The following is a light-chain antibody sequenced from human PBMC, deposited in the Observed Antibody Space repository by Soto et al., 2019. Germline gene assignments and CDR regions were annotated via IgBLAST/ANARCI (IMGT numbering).Light chain of an antibody. CDR2: NVS. CDR1: SSDVGGYNY. J-gene: IGLJ3*02. Sequence: QSVLTQSRSVSGSPGQSVTISCTGTSSDVGGYNYVSWYQQHPGKAPKVIIHNVSERPSGVPDRFSGPKSGNTASLTISGLQAEDEADYYCCSYAGSSWVFGGGTKLTVL. V-gene: IGLV2-11*01. CDR3: CSYAGSSWV.